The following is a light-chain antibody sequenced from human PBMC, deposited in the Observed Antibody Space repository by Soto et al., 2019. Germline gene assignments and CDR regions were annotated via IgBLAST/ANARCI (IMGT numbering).Light chain of an antibody. CDR3: LQDYNYPRT. Sequence: AIQMTPSPSSLSATVGDRVTITCRASQGISSYLNWYQQKPGKAPKLLIYAASSLQSGVPSRFSGSGSGTDFTLTISSMQPEDFATYYCLQDYNYPRTFGGGTKVDIK. V-gene: IGKV1-6*01. CDR2: AAS. CDR1: QGISSY. J-gene: IGKJ4*01.